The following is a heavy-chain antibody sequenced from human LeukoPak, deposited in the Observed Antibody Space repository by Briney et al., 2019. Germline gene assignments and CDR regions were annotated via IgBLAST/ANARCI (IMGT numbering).Heavy chain of an antibody. Sequence: SQTLSLTCTVSGGSISGGGYYWSWIRQPPGKGLEWIGYIYHSGSTYYNPSLKSRVTISVDRSKNQFSLKLSSVTAADTAVYYCARARDSSSWYTGLDYWGQGTLVTVSS. CDR1: GGSISGGGYY. D-gene: IGHD6-13*01. V-gene: IGHV4-30-2*01. J-gene: IGHJ4*02. CDR2: IYHSGST. CDR3: ARARDSSSWYTGLDY.